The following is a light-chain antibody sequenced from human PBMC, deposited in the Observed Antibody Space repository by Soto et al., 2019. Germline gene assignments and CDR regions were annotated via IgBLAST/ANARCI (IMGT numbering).Light chain of an antibody. J-gene: IGLJ1*01. Sequence: QSVLTQPASVSGSPGQSITLSCTGTSSDVGGYNYVSWYQQHPGKAPKLMIYEVSNRPSGISHRFPGSKSGNTASLTISGLRAEDEADYYCSSYTRQYTPSYVFGTGTKVTVL. CDR3: SSYTRQYTPSYV. V-gene: IGLV2-14*01. CDR2: EVS. CDR1: SSDVGGYNY.